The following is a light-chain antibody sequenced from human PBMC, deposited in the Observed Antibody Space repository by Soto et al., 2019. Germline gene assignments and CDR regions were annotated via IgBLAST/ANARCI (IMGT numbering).Light chain of an antibody. J-gene: IGKJ1*01. Sequence: EILFTQSPGTLSLSPGERATLSCRASQSVSNNYLAWYQQKPGQAPRLLIYDASKRATGIPARFTGGGFGTDYTLTISSLEPEDFAVYYCQQRSNWPRTFGQGTKVDI. CDR3: QQRSNWPRT. CDR2: DAS. V-gene: IGKV3D-20*02. CDR1: QSVSNNY.